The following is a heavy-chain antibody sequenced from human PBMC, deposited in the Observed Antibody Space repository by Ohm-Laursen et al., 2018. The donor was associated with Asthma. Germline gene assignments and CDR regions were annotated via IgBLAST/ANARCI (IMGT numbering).Heavy chain of an antibody. Sequence: GTLSLTCTVSGGSISSYYWSWIRQPPGKGLEWIGYIYYSGSTNYNPSLKSRVTISVDTPKNQFSLKLSSVTAADTAVYYCAKYCGGDCYSGWIFDYWGQGTLVTVSS. D-gene: IGHD2-21*02. CDR1: GGSISSYY. J-gene: IGHJ4*02. CDR2: IYYSGST. CDR3: AKYCGGDCYSGWIFDY. V-gene: IGHV4-59*01.